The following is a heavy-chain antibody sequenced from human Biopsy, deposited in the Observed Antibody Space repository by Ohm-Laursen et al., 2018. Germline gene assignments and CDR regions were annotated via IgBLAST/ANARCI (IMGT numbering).Heavy chain of an antibody. J-gene: IGHJ5*02. V-gene: IGHV4-59*07. CDR1: GGSIKSYY. CDR3: ARGGFGLDGYNSP. Sequence: SDTLSLTCTVSGGSIKSYYWNWIRQSPGKGLEWIGYIYYSGIATNYNPSLKGRVTISVDTSKHQFSLRLTSATAADTAVYYCARGGFGLDGYNSPWGRGTPVTVSS. CDR2: IYYSGIAT. D-gene: IGHD5-24*01.